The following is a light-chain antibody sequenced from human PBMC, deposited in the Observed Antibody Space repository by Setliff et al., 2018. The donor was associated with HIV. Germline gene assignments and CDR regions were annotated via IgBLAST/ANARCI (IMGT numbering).Light chain of an antibody. CDR3: SSYKSIPLYV. Sequence: QSVLTQPASVSGSPGQSITISCTGISSDVGTYNFVSWYQQHPGKAPKLMIYGVSNRPSGVSNRFSGSKSGNTASLTISGLQAEDEADYYCSSYKSIPLYVFGTGTKVTVL. CDR2: GVS. CDR1: SSDVGTYNF. J-gene: IGLJ1*01. V-gene: IGLV2-14*03.